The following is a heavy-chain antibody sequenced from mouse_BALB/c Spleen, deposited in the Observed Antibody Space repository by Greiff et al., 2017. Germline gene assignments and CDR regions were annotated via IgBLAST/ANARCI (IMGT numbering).Heavy chain of an antibody. Sequence: DVMLVESGPDLVKPSQSLSLTCTVTGYSITSGYSWHWIRQFPGNKLEWMGYIHYSRSTNYNPSLKSRISITRDTSKNQFFLQLNSVTTEDTATYYCARSRDYYGSSYVDYWGQGTTLTVSS. CDR2: IHYSRST. CDR1: GYSITSGYS. J-gene: IGHJ2*01. D-gene: IGHD1-1*01. V-gene: IGHV3-1*02. CDR3: ARSRDYYGSSYVDY.